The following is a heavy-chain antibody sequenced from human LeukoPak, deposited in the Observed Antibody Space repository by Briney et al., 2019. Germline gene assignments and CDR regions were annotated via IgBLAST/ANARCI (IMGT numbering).Heavy chain of an antibody. CDR3: TTGGYDSANGYYSLFDN. J-gene: IGHJ4*02. CDR2: IYSGGST. CDR1: GFTVSSNY. D-gene: IGHD3-3*01. Sequence: PGGSLRLSCAASGFTVSSNYMSWVRQAPGKGLEWVSVIYSGGSTYYADSVKGRFTISRDNSKNTLYLQMNSLKTEDTAVYHCTTGGYDSANGYYSLFDNWGQGTLVTVSS. V-gene: IGHV3-53*01.